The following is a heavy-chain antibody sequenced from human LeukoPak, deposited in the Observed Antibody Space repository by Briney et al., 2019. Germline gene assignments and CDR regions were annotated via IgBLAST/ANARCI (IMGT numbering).Heavy chain of an antibody. CDR2: IYYSGST. Sequence: SETLSLTCTVSGGSISSSSYYWGWIRQPPGKGLEWIGSIYYSGSTYYNPSLKSRVTISVDTSKNQFSLKLSSVTAADTAVYYCARAWGSTNYYYGMDVWGQGTTVTVSS. CDR3: ARAWGSTNYYYGMDV. CDR1: GGSISSSSYY. J-gene: IGHJ6*02. V-gene: IGHV4-39*07. D-gene: IGHD7-27*01.